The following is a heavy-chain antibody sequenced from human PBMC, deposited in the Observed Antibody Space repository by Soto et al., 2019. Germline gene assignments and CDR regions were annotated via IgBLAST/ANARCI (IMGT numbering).Heavy chain of an antibody. J-gene: IGHJ4*02. Sequence: EVQLVESGGGLVKPGGSLRLSCAASGFTFGNAWMNWVRQAPGKGLEWVGRIKSKTSGGTTDYAAPVKDRFIISRDDSKNMLYLQMNSLKTEDTSVYYCTMDLPGESHLIDYWGQGTLVTVSS. CDR3: TMDLPGESHLIDY. V-gene: IGHV3-15*01. CDR1: GFTFGNAW. D-gene: IGHD2-2*03. CDR2: IKSKTSGGTT.